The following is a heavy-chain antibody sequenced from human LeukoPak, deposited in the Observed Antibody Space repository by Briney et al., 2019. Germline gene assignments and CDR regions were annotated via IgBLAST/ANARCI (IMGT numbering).Heavy chain of an antibody. CDR1: GYTFTSYS. CDR3: ARVVDFWSGYYTEIYYYGMDV. Sequence: ASVKVSCKASGYTFTSYSISWVRQAPGQGLEWMGWMNPNSGNTGYAQKFQGRVTMTRNTSISTAYMELSSLRSEDTAVYYCARVVDFWSGYYTEIYYYGMDVWGQGTTVTVSS. J-gene: IGHJ6*02. CDR2: MNPNSGNT. V-gene: IGHV1-8*02. D-gene: IGHD3-3*01.